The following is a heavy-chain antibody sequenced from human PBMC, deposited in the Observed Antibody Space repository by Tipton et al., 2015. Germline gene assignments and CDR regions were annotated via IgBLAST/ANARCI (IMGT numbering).Heavy chain of an antibody. Sequence: SLRLSCAASGFTFSSCAMHWVRQAPGKGLEWVSGISGNGGDTYYVDSVKGRFTISRDNSKNTLYLQLSTLRVEDTAVYYCAKGGYFAPTGYNYWGQGTLVTVSS. V-gene: IGHV3-23*01. D-gene: IGHD3-9*01. CDR2: ISGNGGDT. J-gene: IGHJ4*02. CDR1: GFTFSSCA. CDR3: AKGGYFAPTGYNY.